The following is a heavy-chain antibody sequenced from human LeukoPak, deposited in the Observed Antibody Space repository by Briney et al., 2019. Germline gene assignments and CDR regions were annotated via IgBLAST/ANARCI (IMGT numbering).Heavy chain of an antibody. CDR2: INHSGST. CDR1: GGSFSGYY. V-gene: IGHV4-34*01. D-gene: IGHD6-6*01. CDR3: ARHESVGSSSSGRTPLDY. J-gene: IGHJ4*02. Sequence: SETLSLTCAVYGGSFSGYYWSWIRQPPGKGLEWIGEINHSGSTNYNPSLKSRVTISVDTSKNQFSLKLSSVTAADTAVYYCARHESVGSSSSGRTPLDYWGQGTLVTVSS.